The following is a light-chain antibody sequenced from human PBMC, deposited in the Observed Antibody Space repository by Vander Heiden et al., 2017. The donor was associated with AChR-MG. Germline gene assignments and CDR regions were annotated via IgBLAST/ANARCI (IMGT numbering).Light chain of an antibody. CDR1: SSDVGGYNY. CDR2: DVS. V-gene: IGLV2-11*01. J-gene: IGLJ3*02. CDR3: CSYAGSCWV. Sequence: QSALTQPRSVSGSPGPSVTISCTGTSSDVGGYNYVSWYQQHPGKAPKLMIYDVSKRPSGVPDRFSGSKSGNTASLTISGLQAEDEADYYCCSYAGSCWVFGGGTKLTVL.